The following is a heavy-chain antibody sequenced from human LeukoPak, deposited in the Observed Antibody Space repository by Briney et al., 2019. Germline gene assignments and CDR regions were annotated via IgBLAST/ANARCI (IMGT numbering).Heavy chain of an antibody. CDR2: MNPNSGNT. D-gene: IGHD3-10*01. CDR3: ARLDITMVRGVIISDYYYGMDV. Sequence: ASVKVSCKASGCTFTSYDINWVRQATGQGLEWMGWMNPNSGNTGYAQKFQGRVTMTRNTSISTAYMELSSLRSEDTAVYYCARLDITMVRGVIISDYYYGMDVWGQGTTVTVSS. CDR1: GCTFTSYD. J-gene: IGHJ6*02. V-gene: IGHV1-8*01.